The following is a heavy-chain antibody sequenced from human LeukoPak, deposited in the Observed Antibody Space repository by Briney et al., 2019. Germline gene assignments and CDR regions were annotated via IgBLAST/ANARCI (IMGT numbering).Heavy chain of an antibody. CDR3: ARGPNQQWLVFFYFDY. D-gene: IGHD6-19*01. Sequence: ASVKVSCKASGYTFTSYYMHWVRQAPGQGLEWMGIINPSGGSTSCAQKFQGRVTMTRDTSTSTVYMELSSLRSEDTAVYYCARGPNQQWLVFFYFDYWGQGTLVTVSS. CDR1: GYTFTSYY. CDR2: INPSGGST. V-gene: IGHV1-46*01. J-gene: IGHJ4*02.